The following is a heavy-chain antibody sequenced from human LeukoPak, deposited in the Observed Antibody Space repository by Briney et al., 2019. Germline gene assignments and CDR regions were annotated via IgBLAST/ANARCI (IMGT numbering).Heavy chain of an antibody. Sequence: GGSLRLSCAASGFTFSSYWMHWVRQAPGKGLVWVSRIKIDGSTNYADSVKGRFTISRDNAKNTVYLQMNSLRAEATGVYYCARAPSEIGGYYPEYFRHWGQGTLVTVSS. CDR2: IKIDGST. CDR3: ARAPSEIGGYYPEYFRH. CDR1: GFTFSSYW. D-gene: IGHD3-22*01. V-gene: IGHV3-74*01. J-gene: IGHJ1*01.